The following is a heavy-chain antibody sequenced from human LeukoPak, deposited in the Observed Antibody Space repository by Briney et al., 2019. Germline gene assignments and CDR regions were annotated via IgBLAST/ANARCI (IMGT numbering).Heavy chain of an antibody. V-gene: IGHV3-53*01. CDR2: IYSGGST. Sequence: GGSLRLSCAASGFTVGSNYMSWVRQAPGKGLEWVSVIYSGGSTYYADSVKGRFTISRDNSKNTLYLQMNSLRAEDTAVYYYARVKEIQLWLQYYYYMDVWGKGTTVTVSS. CDR3: ARVKEIQLWLQYYYYMDV. CDR1: GFTVGSNY. D-gene: IGHD5-18*01. J-gene: IGHJ6*03.